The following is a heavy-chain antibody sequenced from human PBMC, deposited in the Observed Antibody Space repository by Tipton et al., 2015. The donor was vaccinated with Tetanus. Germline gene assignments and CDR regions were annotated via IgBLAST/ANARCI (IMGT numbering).Heavy chain of an antibody. V-gene: IGHV4-34*01. Sequence: TLSLTCAVYGASFSDYYWSWIRQASGKGLEWIGEINHSGSTNHNPSLKSRVTLSVDTSKNQFSLKLNSVTAADTAMYYCVTVNFPDYYLYGMDVWGQGPTVTVSS. CDR2: INHSGST. D-gene: IGHD1-1*01. CDR1: GASFSDYY. CDR3: VTVNFPDYYLYGMDV. J-gene: IGHJ6*02.